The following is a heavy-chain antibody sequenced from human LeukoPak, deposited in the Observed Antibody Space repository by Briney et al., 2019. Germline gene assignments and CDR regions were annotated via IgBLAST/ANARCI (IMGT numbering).Heavy chain of an antibody. CDR2: ISSSSSYI. CDR1: GFTFSSYS. D-gene: IGHD1-26*01. CDR3: AKGRGWEASYYYYYMDV. V-gene: IGHV3-21*01. Sequence: PGGSLRLSCAASGFTFSSYSMKWVRQAPGKGLEWVSSISSSSSYIYYAHSVKGRFTISRDNSKNTLYLQMNSLRAEDTAVYYCAKGRGWEASYYYYYMDVWGKGTTVTISS. J-gene: IGHJ6*03.